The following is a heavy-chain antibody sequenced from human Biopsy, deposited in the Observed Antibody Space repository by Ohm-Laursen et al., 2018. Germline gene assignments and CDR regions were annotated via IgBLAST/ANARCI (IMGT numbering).Heavy chain of an antibody. CDR2: IYFTGRT. V-gene: IGHV4-59*12. CDR1: GGPIDSYY. J-gene: IGHJ2*01. Sequence: SETLSLTCTVSGGPIDSYYWSWIRQPPGKALEWIGYIYFTGRTTYNPSLKSRVTMSVNTSKKKFSLWLSSVTAADTAVYYYASAGYNPDWNFDLWGRGTRVTVSS. D-gene: IGHD5-24*01. CDR3: ASAGYNPDWNFDL.